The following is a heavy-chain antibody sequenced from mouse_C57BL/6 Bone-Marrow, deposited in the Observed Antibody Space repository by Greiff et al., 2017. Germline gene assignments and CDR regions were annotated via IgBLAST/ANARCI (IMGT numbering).Heavy chain of an antibody. CDR2: INPGSGGT. J-gene: IGHJ3*01. CDR3: AREEENYYSSSPLFAY. V-gene: IGHV1-54*01. CDR1: GYAFTNYL. Sequence: VQLQQSGAELVRPGTSVKVSCKASGYAFTNYLTEWVKQRPGQGLEWIGVINPGSGGTNYNEKFKGKAKLTADKSSSTAYMQLSSLTSEDSAVYFCAREEENYYSSSPLFAYWGQGTLVTVSA. D-gene: IGHD1-1*01.